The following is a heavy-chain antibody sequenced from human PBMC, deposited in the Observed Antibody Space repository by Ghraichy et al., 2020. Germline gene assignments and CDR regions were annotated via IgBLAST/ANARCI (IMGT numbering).Heavy chain of an antibody. V-gene: IGHV1-18*01. CDR3: WRDWGSYSSGGGYYGMDV. J-gene: IGHJ6*02. D-gene: IGHD6-19*01. CDR2: ISVYSGHT. CDR1: GYTFTNFG. Sequence: ASVKVSCMASGYTFTNFGFSWVRQAPGQGLEWMGWISVYSGHTEYSQKFQGRVSISTDTSTSTVYLDLRSLISDDTAVYYCWRDWGSYSSGGGYYGMDVWGQGTTVIVSS.